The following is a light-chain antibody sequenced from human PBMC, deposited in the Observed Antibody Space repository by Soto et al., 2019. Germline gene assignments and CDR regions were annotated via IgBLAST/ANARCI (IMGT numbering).Light chain of an antibody. Sequence: DIQMTQSPSSLSASVGDRVTITCRASQDISNYLAWFQQKPGEAPKSLIYAASNLESGVPPKFSGSASGTDFTLTISSLQPEDFATYYCQQYDSYPITFGQGTRLEIK. J-gene: IGKJ5*01. V-gene: IGKV1-16*02. CDR1: QDISNY. CDR3: QQYDSYPIT. CDR2: AAS.